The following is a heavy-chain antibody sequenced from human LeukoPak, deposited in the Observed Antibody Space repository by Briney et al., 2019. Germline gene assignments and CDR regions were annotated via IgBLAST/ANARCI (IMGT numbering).Heavy chain of an antibody. CDR2: IHSSGTT. V-gene: IGHV3-66*01. CDR1: GFTVSSNY. Sequence: PGGSLRLSCAASGFTVSSNYMSWVRQAPVKGLEWVSVIHSSGTTVYASSVKGRFTISRDHSKNTLYLQMNGLRAEDSGVYYCAGRGRGYYYGLDLWGQGTTVTVSS. D-gene: IGHD3-10*01. J-gene: IGHJ6*02. CDR3: AGRGRGYYYGLDL.